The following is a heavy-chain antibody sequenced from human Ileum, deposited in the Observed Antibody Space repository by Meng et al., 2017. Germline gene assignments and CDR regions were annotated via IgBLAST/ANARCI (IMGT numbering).Heavy chain of an antibody. CDR1: SGSISSNTY. J-gene: IGHJ5*02. Sequence: QVKLQGPGPGLVGPSGTLSLTCAVSSGSISSNTYWSWVRQPPGKGLEWIGQISHSGSAYYNPSLKSRVTMSVDKSKSQFSLMLTSVTAADTAIYYCAHRRGMSTTGGLFDPWGQGTLVTVSS. V-gene: IGHV4-4*02. D-gene: IGHD1-1*01. CDR2: ISHSGSA. CDR3: AHRRGMSTTGGLFDP.